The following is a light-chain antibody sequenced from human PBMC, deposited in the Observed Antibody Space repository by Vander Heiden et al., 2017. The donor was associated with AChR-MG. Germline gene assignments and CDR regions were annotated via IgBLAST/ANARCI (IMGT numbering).Light chain of an antibody. CDR2: DAS. V-gene: IGKV3-11*01. CDR3: QQRSNGPPTYS. CDR1: ESVNSY. Sequence: VLFQSPATLSLFPGDTATVFCRATESVNSYLAWYQNKPGQAPRLLIYDASNRATGIKDRFIGSGFGTDFDLTISRREPEDFAVYYCQQRSNGPPTYSFGGGTKVEIK. J-gene: IGKJ4*01.